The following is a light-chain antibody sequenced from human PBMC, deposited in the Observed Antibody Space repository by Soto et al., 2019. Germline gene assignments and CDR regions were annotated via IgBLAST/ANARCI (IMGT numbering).Light chain of an antibody. CDR3: QQYDNLPIT. CDR1: QDITNY. J-gene: IGKJ5*01. CDR2: DAS. V-gene: IGKV1-33*01. Sequence: IQMTQSPCSRSASAGGGGTITCQASQDITNYLNWYQQKPGKAPQLLIYDASNLETGVPSRFSGSGSGTDFTFTISSLQPEDIATYYCQQYDNLPITFGQGTRLEIK.